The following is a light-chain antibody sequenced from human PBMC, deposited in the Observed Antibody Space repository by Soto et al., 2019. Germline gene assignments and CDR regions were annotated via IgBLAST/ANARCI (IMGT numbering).Light chain of an antibody. J-gene: IGKJ4*01. CDR1: RDIADS. Sequence: DLQMTQSPSSLSASVGDTVTITCQASRDIADSLNWYQQRAGQAPKLLIYDASNLQSGVPARFSGSGTGTSFILTITSLQPEDFATYYCQQYDDQFTFGGGTKVEIK. CDR3: QQYDDQFT. V-gene: IGKV1-33*01. CDR2: DAS.